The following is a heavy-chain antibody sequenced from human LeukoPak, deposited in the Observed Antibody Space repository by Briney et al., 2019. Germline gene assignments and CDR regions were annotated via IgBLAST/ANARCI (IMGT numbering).Heavy chain of an antibody. J-gene: IGHJ6*03. CDR2: ISGRRDST. CDR1: GFSFSNYA. V-gene: IGHV3-23*01. Sequence: PGGSLRLSCATSGFSFSNYAMNWVRQAPGKGVEWVSTISGRRDSTSYADSVKGRFTISRDNSKNTLYLQMNSLRAEDTAVYYCAKDPNSYYCMDVWGKGTTVTISS. CDR3: AKDPNSYYCMDV.